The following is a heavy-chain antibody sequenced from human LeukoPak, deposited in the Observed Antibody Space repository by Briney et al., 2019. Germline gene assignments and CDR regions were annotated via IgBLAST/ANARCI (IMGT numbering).Heavy chain of an antibody. V-gene: IGHV7-4-1*02. CDR1: GYTFTSYA. CDR2: INTNTGNP. D-gene: IGHD6-6*01. CDR3: ASEYSSSSSLGWFDP. J-gene: IGHJ5*02. Sequence: WASVKVSCKASGYTFTSYAMNWVRQAPGQGLEWMGWINTNTGNPTYAQGFTGRFVFSLDTSVSTAYLQISSLKAEDTAVYYCASEYSSSSSLGWFDPWGQGTLVTVSS.